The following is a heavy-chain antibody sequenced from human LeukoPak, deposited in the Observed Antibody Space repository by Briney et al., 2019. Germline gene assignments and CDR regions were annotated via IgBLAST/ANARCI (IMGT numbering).Heavy chain of an antibody. J-gene: IGHJ6*02. CDR2: IYHSGST. V-gene: IGHV4-4*02. CDR1: GGSISSSNW. CDR3: ARVRLRPRVTMVRGVPYYGMDV. Sequence: PSETLSLTCAVSGGSISSSNWWRWVRQPPGKGLEWIGEIYHSGSTNYNPSLKSRVTISVDKSKNQFSLKLSSVTAADTAVYYCARVRLRPRVTMVRGVPYYGMDVWGQGTTVTVSS. D-gene: IGHD3-10*01.